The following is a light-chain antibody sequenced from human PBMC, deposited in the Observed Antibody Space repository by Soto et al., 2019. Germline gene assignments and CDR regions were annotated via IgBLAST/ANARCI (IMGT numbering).Light chain of an antibody. V-gene: IGLV2-18*02. J-gene: IGLJ2*01. Sequence: QSVLTQPPSVSGSPGLSVTISCTGTSSDVGSFDRVSWYQQPPGTAPKLMIYEVTNRPSGVPDRFSGSKSGNTASLTISGLQAEDEAEYYCNSYTTSSTVVFGGGTKLTVL. CDR3: NSYTTSSTVV. CDR1: SSDVGSFDR. CDR2: EVT.